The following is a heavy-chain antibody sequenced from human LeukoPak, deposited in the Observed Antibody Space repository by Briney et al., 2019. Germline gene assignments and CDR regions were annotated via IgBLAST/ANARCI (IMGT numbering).Heavy chain of an antibody. J-gene: IGHJ4*02. CDR1: GLTVSSAG. CDR2: TWHDGINE. Sequence: GGSLRFSCAASGLTVSSAGMHWVGQAPGKGLKWVAVTWHDGINEYYTDSLKGRFTISRDNSTNTPSLQMNSLRAQTTPGYYCARYYGSGSVGGFDYWGQGTLVTVSS. D-gene: IGHD3-10*01. V-gene: IGHV3-33*08. CDR3: ARYYGSGSVGGFDY.